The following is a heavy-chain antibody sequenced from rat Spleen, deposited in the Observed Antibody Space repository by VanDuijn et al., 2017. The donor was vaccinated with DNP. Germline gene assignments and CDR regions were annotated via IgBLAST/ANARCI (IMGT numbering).Heavy chain of an antibody. D-gene: IGHD5-1*01. CDR1: GFTFSDYY. V-gene: IGHV5S11*01. CDR3: ARVQLGYYALDA. CDR2: ISTAGGGNT. J-gene: IGHJ4*01. Sequence: EVQLVESGGGLVQPGRSLKLSCAASGFTFSDYYMAWVRQAPTKGLEWVAYISTAGGGNTYYRDSVKGRFTISRDNAKSTLYLQMDSLRSEETATYYCARVQLGYYALDAWGQGTSVTVSS.